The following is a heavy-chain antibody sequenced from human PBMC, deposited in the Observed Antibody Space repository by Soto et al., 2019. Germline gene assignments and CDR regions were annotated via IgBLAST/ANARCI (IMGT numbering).Heavy chain of an antibody. Sequence: GGSLRLSCAASGFTFSSYAMHWVRQAPGKGLEWVAVISYDGSNKYYADSVKGRFTISRDNSKNTLYLQMNSLRAEDTAVYYCAREDTLVRGVRPNFDYWGQGTLVTVSS. D-gene: IGHD3-10*01. CDR2: ISYDGSNK. V-gene: IGHV3-30-3*01. CDR3: AREDTLVRGVRPNFDY. CDR1: GFTFSSYA. J-gene: IGHJ4*02.